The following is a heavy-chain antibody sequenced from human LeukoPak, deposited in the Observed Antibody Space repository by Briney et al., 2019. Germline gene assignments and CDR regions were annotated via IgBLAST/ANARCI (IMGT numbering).Heavy chain of an antibody. CDR2: NSGST. V-gene: IGHV4-39*07. D-gene: IGHD6-19*01. Sequence: SETLSLTCTVSGGSISSSSYYWGWIRQPPGKGLEWIGSNSGSTYYNPSFKSRVTISVDTSKNQFSLKLSSVTAADTAVYYCAREIPVLAVAAHTWLFDYWGQGTLVTVSS. J-gene: IGHJ4*02. CDR3: AREIPVLAVAAHTWLFDY. CDR1: GGSISSSSYY.